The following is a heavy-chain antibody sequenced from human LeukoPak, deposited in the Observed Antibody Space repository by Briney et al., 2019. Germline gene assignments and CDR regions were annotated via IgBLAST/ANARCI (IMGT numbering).Heavy chain of an antibody. Sequence: SVKVSCKASGYTFTYRYLHWVRQAPGQALEWMGWITPFNGNTNYAQKFQDRVTITRDRSMSTAYMELSSLRSEDTAMYYCTVDTARIWFDPWGQGTLVTVSS. D-gene: IGHD5-18*01. J-gene: IGHJ5*02. CDR3: TVDTARIWFDP. CDR2: ITPFNGNT. V-gene: IGHV1-45*02. CDR1: GYTFTYRY.